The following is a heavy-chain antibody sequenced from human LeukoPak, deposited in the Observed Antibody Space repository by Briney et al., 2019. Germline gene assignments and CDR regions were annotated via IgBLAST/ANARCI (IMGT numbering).Heavy chain of an antibody. J-gene: IGHJ3*02. CDR2: ISYDGSNK. V-gene: IGHV3-30-3*01. CDR1: GFTFSSYA. CDR3: AREPFNPTYNAFDI. Sequence: PGGSLRLSCATSGFTFSSYAMHWVRQAPGKGLEWVAVISYDGSNKYYADSVKGRFTISRDNSKNTLYLQMNSLRAEDTAVYYCAREPFNPTYNAFDIWGQGTMVTVSS. D-gene: IGHD3-16*01.